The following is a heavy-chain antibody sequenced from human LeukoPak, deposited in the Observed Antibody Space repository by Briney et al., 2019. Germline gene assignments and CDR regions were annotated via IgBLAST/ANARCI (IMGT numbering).Heavy chain of an antibody. CDR2: ISGSGGST. J-gene: IGHJ6*03. D-gene: IGHD4-23*01. CDR1: GFTFSSYA. Sequence: GGSLRLSCAASGFTFSSYAMSWVRQAPGKGLEWVSAISGSGGSTYYADSVKGRFTISRDSSKNTLYLQMNSLRAEDTAVYYCKTSPRNSYYYYYMDVGGKGTTVTVSS. V-gene: IGHV3-23*01. CDR3: KTSPRNSYYYYYMDV.